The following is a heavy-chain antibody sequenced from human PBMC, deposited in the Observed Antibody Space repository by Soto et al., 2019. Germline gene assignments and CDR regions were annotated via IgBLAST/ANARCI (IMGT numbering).Heavy chain of an antibody. CDR1: GDSVSSSSVT. CDR2: TYYRSKWYN. Sequence: QVQLQQSEPGLVKPSQTLSLTCAISGDSVSSSSVTWNWIRQSPSRGLEWLGRTYYRSKWYNDYADSVNXRFTXNXYTSKNQFSLHLNSVTPEDTAVYYCVRLIGNSWLDFWGQGTLVTVSS. CDR3: VRLIGNSWLDF. J-gene: IGHJ5*01. V-gene: IGHV6-1*01. D-gene: IGHD1-26*01.